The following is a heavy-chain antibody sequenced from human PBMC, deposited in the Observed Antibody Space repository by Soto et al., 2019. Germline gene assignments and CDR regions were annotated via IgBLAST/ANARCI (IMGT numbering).Heavy chain of an antibody. V-gene: IGHV3-30*18. CDR2: ISFEGSKK. J-gene: IGHJ4*02. Sequence: GGSLRLSCLASGFTFRSYGMHCVRQAPGKGLEWVAAISFEGSKKFYADSVKGRFTISRDNSRYTLYLQMNSLRTEDTAIYYCAKDHVVAGRIYGSSELFFWGQGTQVTVSS. CDR1: GFTFRSYG. D-gene: IGHD3-10*01. CDR3: AKDHVVAGRIYGSSELFF.